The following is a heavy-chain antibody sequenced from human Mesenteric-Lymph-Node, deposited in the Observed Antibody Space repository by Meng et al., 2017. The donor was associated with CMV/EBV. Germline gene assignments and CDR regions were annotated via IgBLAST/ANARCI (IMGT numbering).Heavy chain of an antibody. CDR1: GGSVSSTSYC. CDR2: IYHSGST. V-gene: IGHV4-61*01. D-gene: IGHD3-16*01. Sequence: GSLRLSCTVSGGSVSSTSYCWTWIRQPHGKGLEWIGYIYHSGSTSYNPALRSRISMSVDTSKNLFSLRLTSVTAADTAFFYCARVQRLRSLAMDMWGRGTVVTVSS. CDR3: ARVQRLRSLAMDM. J-gene: IGHJ3*02.